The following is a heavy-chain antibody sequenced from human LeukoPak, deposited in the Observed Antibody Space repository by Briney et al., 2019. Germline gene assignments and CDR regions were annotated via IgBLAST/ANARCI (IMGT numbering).Heavy chain of an antibody. Sequence: GGSLRLSCAASGFTFSGHAMHWVRQTPGVGLEWLAIIGDDGRDQHYTDSVKGRFTISRDNSKNTLFLQLNSLTPEDTALYLCARDLMWGFDYWGQGTLVTVSS. V-gene: IGHV3-30*02. D-gene: IGHD7-27*01. CDR3: ARDLMWGFDY. CDR1: GFTFSGHA. CDR2: IGDDGRDQ. J-gene: IGHJ4*02.